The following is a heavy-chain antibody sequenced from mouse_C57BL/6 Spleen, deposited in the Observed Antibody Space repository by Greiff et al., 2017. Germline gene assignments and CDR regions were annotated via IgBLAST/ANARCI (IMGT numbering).Heavy chain of an antibody. Sequence: EVHLVESGGGLVKPGGSLKLSCAASGFTFSDYGMHWVRQAPEKGLEWVAYISSGSSTIYYADTVKGRFTISRDNAKNTLFLQMTSLRSEDTAMYYCARQLGRGEYYFDYWGQGTTLTVSS. J-gene: IGHJ2*01. V-gene: IGHV5-17*01. CDR2: ISSGSSTI. CDR3: ARQLGRGEYYFDY. D-gene: IGHD4-1*02. CDR1: GFTFSDYG.